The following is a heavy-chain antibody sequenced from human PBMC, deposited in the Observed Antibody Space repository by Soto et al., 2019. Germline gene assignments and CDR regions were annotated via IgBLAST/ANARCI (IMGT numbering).Heavy chain of an antibody. CDR2: IIPIFGTA. J-gene: IGHJ6*02. V-gene: IGHV1-69*06. Sequence: SVKVSCKASGGTFSSYAISWVRQAPGQGLEWMGGIIPIFGTANYAQKFQGRVTITADKSTSTAYMELGSLRSEDTAVYYCARDGGSSTSCYVCAYYYGMDVWGQGTTVTVSS. CDR1: GGTFSSYA. D-gene: IGHD2-2*01. CDR3: ARDGGSSTSCYVCAYYYGMDV.